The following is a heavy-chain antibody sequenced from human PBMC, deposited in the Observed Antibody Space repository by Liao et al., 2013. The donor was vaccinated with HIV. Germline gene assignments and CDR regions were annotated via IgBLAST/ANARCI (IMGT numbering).Heavy chain of an antibody. CDR3: ARGRDSIRLTPLDI. Sequence: QVQLQQWGAGLVKPSETLSLICGVYGESFSGYSWSWVRQPPGKGLEWIGEINHSGRTSHNPSLKSRVTMSVDTSKNHFSLKLTSVTAADTAMYYCARGRDSIRLTPLDIWGPGTMVTVSS. CDR1: GESFSGYS. V-gene: IGHV4-34*01. J-gene: IGHJ3*02. CDR2: INHSGRT. D-gene: IGHD3-22*01.